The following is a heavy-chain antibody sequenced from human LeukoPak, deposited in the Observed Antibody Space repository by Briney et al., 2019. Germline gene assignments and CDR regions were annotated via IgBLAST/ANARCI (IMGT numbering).Heavy chain of an antibody. CDR1: GGSISSRSYY. CDR2: LFDSGNT. D-gene: IGHD3-9*01. Sequence: PSETLSLTCIVSGGSISSRSYYWDWIRQPPGKGLEWIGNLFDSGNTHYNPSLRSRLTMSVDTSKNQFSLKLSSVTAADTAVYYCARGYDTYHYSFHYWGQGTLVTVSS. V-gene: IGHV4-39*07. J-gene: IGHJ4*02. CDR3: ARGYDTYHYSFHY.